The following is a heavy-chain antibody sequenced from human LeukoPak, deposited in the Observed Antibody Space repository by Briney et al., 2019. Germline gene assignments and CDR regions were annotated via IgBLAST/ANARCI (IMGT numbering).Heavy chain of an antibody. CDR2: IKSDGSSA. CDR1: GFTFSNYW. D-gene: IGHD4-23*01. CDR3: ARDLRTPSDTNIAIDY. Sequence: GGSLRLSCAASGFTFSNYWMHWVRQAPGKGLVWVSSIKSDGSSASYADSVKGRFTISRDNAKNTLYLQMNSLRAEDTAVYYCARDLRTPSDTNIAIDYWGQGTLVTVSS. V-gene: IGHV3-74*01. J-gene: IGHJ4*02.